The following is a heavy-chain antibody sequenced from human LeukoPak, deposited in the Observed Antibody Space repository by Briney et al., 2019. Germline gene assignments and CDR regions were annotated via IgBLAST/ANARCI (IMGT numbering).Heavy chain of an antibody. Sequence: SVKVSCKASGGTFSSYAISWVLQAPGQGLEWMGRIIPIFGTANYAQKFQGRVTITTDESTSTAYMELSSLRSEDTAVYYCARDHQGVPDYDILTGYYPLDYWGQGTLVTVSS. CDR3: ARDHQGVPDYDILTGYYPLDY. CDR2: IIPIFGTA. J-gene: IGHJ4*02. D-gene: IGHD3-9*01. CDR1: GGTFSSYA. V-gene: IGHV1-69*05.